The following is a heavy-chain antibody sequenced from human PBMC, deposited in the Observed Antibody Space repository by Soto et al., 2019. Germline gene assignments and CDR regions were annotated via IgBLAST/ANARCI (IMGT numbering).Heavy chain of an antibody. V-gene: IGHV3-48*01. CDR3: ASEGDELDWLAP. CDR2: ISSSSSTI. CDR1: GFTFSSYS. J-gene: IGHJ5*02. Sequence: EVQLVASGGGLVQPGGSLRLSCAASGFTFSSYSMNWVRQAPGKGLEWVSYISSSSSTIYDADSVTGRFTISRDNAKNSLQLQMNSMRAEDTAVYYCASEGDELDWLAPWGQGTLVTVSS. D-gene: IGHD3-3*02.